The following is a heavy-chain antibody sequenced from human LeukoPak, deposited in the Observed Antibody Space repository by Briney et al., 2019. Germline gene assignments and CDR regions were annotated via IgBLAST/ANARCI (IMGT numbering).Heavy chain of an antibody. CDR2: ISSGGGKT. J-gene: IGHJ4*02. D-gene: IGHD6-13*01. CDR3: AKPPGHSSSWQFDS. Sequence: PGGSLRLSCAASGFTFSNYAMSGCGQAPGKGRGGVSSISSGGGKTYYADSVEGRFTISTDSSKNPLYLRMNSLRDEDTAVYYCAKPPGHSSSWQFDSWGQGTLVTVSS. CDR1: GFTFSNYA. V-gene: IGHV3-23*01.